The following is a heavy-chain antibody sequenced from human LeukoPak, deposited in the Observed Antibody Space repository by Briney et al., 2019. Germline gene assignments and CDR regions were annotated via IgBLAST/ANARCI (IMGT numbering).Heavy chain of an antibody. CDR1: GFTFGDYA. D-gene: IGHD1-26*01. CDR2: ISWNSDSK. V-gene: IGHV3-9*01. J-gene: IGHJ3*02. Sequence: GGSLRLSCVASGFTFGDYAMHWVRQALGKGLEWVSGISWNSDSKGYADSVRGRFTISRDNAKNSLYLQMNSLRVEDTALYYCAKDRYSGSYADASDIWGQGTMVTVSS. CDR3: AKDRYSGSYADASDI.